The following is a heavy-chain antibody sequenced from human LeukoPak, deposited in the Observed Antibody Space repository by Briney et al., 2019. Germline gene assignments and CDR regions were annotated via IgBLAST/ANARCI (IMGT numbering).Heavy chain of an antibody. J-gene: IGHJ4*02. D-gene: IGHD3-22*01. Sequence: TGGSLRLSCAACGFTLSSYAVNWPRKVREEGREWVSAISGRSGSATHAGSVKSRLTVSRDNSKNTLYLQMISLRAEDTALYYCAKDGAKDDRTGSLGHYFDYWGQGILVIVSS. CDR3: AKDGAKDDRTGSLGHYFDY. CDR2: ISGRSGSA. V-gene: IGHV3-23*01. CDR1: GFTLSSYA.